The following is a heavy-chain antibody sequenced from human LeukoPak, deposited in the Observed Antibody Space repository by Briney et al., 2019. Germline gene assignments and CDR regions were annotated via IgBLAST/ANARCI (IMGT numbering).Heavy chain of an antibody. J-gene: IGHJ4*02. D-gene: IGHD1-1*01. CDR1: GGSFSGYY. CDR2: INHSGST. Sequence: SETLSLTCAVYGGSFSGYYWGWVRQPPGKGLEWIGEINHSGSTNYNPSLKSRVTLLVDTSKNQFSLKLTSVTAADTAVYYCARRRDWNDVLDSWGQGTLVTVSA. CDR3: ARRRDWNDVLDS. V-gene: IGHV4-34*01.